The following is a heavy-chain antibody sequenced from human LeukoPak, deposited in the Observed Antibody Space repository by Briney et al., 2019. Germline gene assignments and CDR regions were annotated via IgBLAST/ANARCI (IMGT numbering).Heavy chain of an antibody. D-gene: IGHD5-18*01. V-gene: IGHV4-39*07. CDR1: GASISSSSYY. Sequence: SETLSLTCTVSGASISSSSYYWGWIRQPPGTGLEWIGSIYYNGGTYYNPSLKSRVAISIDTSKNQFSLKLSSMTAADTAVYYCAREEVGTPMVNSWGQGTLVTVSS. CDR3: AREEVGTPMVNS. CDR2: IYYNGGT. J-gene: IGHJ5*02.